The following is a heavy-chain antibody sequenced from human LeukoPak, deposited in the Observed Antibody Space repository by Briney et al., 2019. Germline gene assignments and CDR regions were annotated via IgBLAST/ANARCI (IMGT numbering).Heavy chain of an antibody. D-gene: IGHD2-15*01. V-gene: IGHV1-18*04. CDR2: MSAYNGNT. J-gene: IGHJ5*02. CDR1: GYTFTSYG. CDR3: ARDRSQHCSGGSCYSGSVGCFDP. Sequence: ASVKVSCKASGYTFTSYGISWVRQAPGQGLEWMGWMSAYNGNTNYAQKLQGRVTMTTDTSTSTAYMELRSLRSDDTAVYYCARDRSQHCSGGSCYSGSVGCFDPWGQGTLVTVSS.